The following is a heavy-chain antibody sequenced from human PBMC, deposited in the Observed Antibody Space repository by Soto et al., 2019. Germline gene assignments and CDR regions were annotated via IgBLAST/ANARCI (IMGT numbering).Heavy chain of an antibody. CDR3: ARDAPSGRTFSGYDAIDS. Sequence: QVQLVQSGAEVKKPGSSVKVSCKASGGTFSTSTFTWVRQAPGQGLEWMGRTIPLLSVADYAQDFQGRLTITADKSTSTTYMELTSLTSKDTAVYYCARDAPSGRTFSGYDAIDSWGQGTLVTVSS. CDR2: TIPLLSVA. CDR1: GGTFSTST. J-gene: IGHJ4*02. V-gene: IGHV1-69*08. D-gene: IGHD5-12*01.